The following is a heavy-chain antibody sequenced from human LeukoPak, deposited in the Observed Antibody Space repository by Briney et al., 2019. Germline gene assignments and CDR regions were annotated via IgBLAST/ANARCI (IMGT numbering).Heavy chain of an antibody. J-gene: IGHJ4*02. Sequence: SETLSLTCTVSGGSISSSSYYWGWIRQPPGKGLEWIGSIYYSGSTYYNPSLKSRVTISVDTSKNQFSLKLSSVTAADTAVYYCSRGRTYFDWGQGTLVTVSS. V-gene: IGHV4-39*07. CDR1: GGSISSSSYY. CDR2: IYYSGST. CDR3: SRGRTYFD. D-gene: IGHD3-9*01.